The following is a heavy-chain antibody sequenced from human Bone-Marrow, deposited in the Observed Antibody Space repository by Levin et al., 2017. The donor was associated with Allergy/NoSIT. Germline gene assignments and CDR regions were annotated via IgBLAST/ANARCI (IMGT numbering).Heavy chain of an antibody. CDR2: IYSGGST. D-gene: IGHD3-9*01. Sequence: GGSLRLSCAASGFTVSSNYMSWVRQAPGKGLEWVSVIYSGGSTYYADSVKGRFTISRDNSKNTLYLQMNSLRAEDTAVYYCARGLYYDILTGYYWWGQGTLVTVSS. CDR3: ARGLYYDILTGYYW. CDR1: GFTVSSNY. V-gene: IGHV3-66*02. J-gene: IGHJ4*02.